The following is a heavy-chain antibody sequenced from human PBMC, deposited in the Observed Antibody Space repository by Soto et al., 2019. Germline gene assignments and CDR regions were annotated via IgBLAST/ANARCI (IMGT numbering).Heavy chain of an antibody. CDR3: AKVTFSGDYYYSYGLDV. D-gene: IGHD1-26*01. V-gene: IGHV3-30*18. CDR1: GFTFSAYG. J-gene: IGHJ6*02. CDR2: ISYDGSNK. Sequence: LRLSCAASGFTFSAYGMHWVRQAPGKGLEWVAVISYDGSNKYYADSVKGRLTISRDNSKNTLYLQMNSLRAEDTAVYFCAKVTFSGDYYYSYGLDVWGQGTTVTVSS.